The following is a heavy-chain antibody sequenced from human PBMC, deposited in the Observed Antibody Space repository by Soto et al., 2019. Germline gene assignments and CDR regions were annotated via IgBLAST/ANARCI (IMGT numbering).Heavy chain of an antibody. CDR3: ARVMVDFWSAFDP. J-gene: IGHJ5*02. CDR1: GASIRSYY. D-gene: IGHD3-3*01. Sequence: SETLSLTCSVSGASIRSYYWSWVRQPPGKGLEWIGYIFYSGSTNYIPSLKSRVTMSVDTSKNQFSLKLSSVTAADTAVYHCARVMVDFWSAFDPWGQGTLVTVSS. V-gene: IGHV4-59*01. CDR2: IFYSGST.